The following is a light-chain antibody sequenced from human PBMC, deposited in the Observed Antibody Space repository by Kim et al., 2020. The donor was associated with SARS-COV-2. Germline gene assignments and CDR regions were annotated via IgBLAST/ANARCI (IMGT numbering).Light chain of an antibody. CDR3: QQSNNFPIT. J-gene: IGKJ5*01. CDR2: AAS. Sequence: DVQMTQSPSSVSASVGDTVTITCRASQGIASWLAWYQQKPGKAPKLLIYAASALQSGVPSRFSGSGSGREFTLTIRSLQPEDVATYFCQQSNNFPITCGQGTRLEIK. V-gene: IGKV1-12*01. CDR1: QGIASW.